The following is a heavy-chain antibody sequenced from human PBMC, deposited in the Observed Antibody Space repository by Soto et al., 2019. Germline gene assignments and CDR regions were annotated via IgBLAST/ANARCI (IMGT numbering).Heavy chain of an antibody. CDR3: EAKQAATKWFDP. CDR2: MNPNSGNT. J-gene: IGHJ5*02. CDR1: GYTFTSYD. V-gene: IGHV1-8*01. Sequence: ASVKVSCKASGYTFTSYDINWVRQATGQGLEWMGWMNPNSGNTGYAQKFQGRVTMTRNTSISTAYMELSSLRSEDTAVYYCEAKQAATKWFDPWGQGTLVTVSS. D-gene: IGHD2-15*01.